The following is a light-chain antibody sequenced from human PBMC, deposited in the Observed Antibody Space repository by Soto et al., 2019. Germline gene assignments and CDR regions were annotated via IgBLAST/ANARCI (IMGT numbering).Light chain of an antibody. CDR1: QSISNY. CDR2: AAS. V-gene: IGKV1-39*01. J-gene: IGKJ2*01. CDR3: QQSYSAPRT. Sequence: DIQMTQSPFSLSASVGDRVTITCRASQSISNYLNWYQQRPGKAPKLLIYAASYLHSGVPSRFSGSGSGTDFTLTVSSLQPEDCATYYCQQSYSAPRTFGQGTKLEIK.